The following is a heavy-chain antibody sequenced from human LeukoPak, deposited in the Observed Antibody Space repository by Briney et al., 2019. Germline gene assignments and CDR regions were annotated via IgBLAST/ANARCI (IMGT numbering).Heavy chain of an antibody. CDR2: ISYDGSNK. Sequence: GRSLRLSCAASGFTFSNYGMHWVRQAPGKGLEWVAVISYDGSNKYYADSVKGRFTISRDNSKNTLYLQMNSLRAEDTAVDYCAKVLGWTESGDWGQGTLVTVSS. D-gene: IGHD3-3*02. J-gene: IGHJ4*02. CDR3: AKVLGWTESGD. V-gene: IGHV3-30*18. CDR1: GFTFSNYG.